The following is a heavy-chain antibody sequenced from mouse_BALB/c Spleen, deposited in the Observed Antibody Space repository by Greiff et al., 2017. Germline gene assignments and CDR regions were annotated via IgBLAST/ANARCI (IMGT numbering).Heavy chain of an antibody. CDR1: GYTFTSYW. V-gene: IGHV1S127*01. CDR2: IDPSNSET. CDR3: AGSYYYGSSYYFDY. D-gene: IGHD1-1*01. Sequence: QVQLKQSGPELVRPGASVKMSCKASGYTFTSYWMHWVKQRPGQGLEWIGMIDPSNSETRLNQKFKDKATMNVDKSSNTAYMQLSSLTSEDSAVYYCAGSYYYGSSYYFDYWGQGTTLTVSS. J-gene: IGHJ2*01.